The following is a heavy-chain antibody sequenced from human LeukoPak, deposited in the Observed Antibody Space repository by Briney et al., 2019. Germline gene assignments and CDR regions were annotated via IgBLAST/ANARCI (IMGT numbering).Heavy chain of an antibody. Sequence: GSLRLSCAASGFTFSSYSMNWVRQAPGKGLEWVSSISSSSSYIYYADSVKGRFTISRDNAKNSLYLQMNSLRAEDTAVYYCARSHSIAAAGVYWGQGTLVTVSS. D-gene: IGHD6-13*01. V-gene: IGHV3-21*01. J-gene: IGHJ4*02. CDR2: ISSSSSYI. CDR1: GFTFSSYS. CDR3: ARSHSIAAAGVY.